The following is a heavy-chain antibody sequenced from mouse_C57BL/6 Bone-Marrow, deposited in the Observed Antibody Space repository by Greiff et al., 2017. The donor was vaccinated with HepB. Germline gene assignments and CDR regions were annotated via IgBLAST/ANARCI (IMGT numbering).Heavy chain of an antibody. CDR2: ISYDGSN. Sequence: EVQLQQSGPGLVKPSQSLSLTCSVTGYSITSGYYWNWIRQFPGNKLEWMGYISYDGSNNYNPSLKNRISITRDTSKNQFFLKLNSVTTEDTATYYCARKITPYYFDYWGQGTTLTVSS. J-gene: IGHJ2*01. CDR1: GYSITSGYY. V-gene: IGHV3-6*01. D-gene: IGHD2-4*01. CDR3: ARKITPYYFDY.